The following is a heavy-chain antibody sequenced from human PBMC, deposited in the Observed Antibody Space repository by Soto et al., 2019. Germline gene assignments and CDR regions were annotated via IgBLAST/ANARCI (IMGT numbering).Heavy chain of an antibody. J-gene: IGHJ4*02. V-gene: IGHV1-3*01. CDR2: INAGTGNT. Sequence: ARVNGSSQAFGYAFPSVAFTWVGPAPGQRLEWMGWINAGTGNTRYSQKFQGRVTITGDTSASTAYMELSSLRSEDTAVYYCARESLWFGELLSYFDYWGQGTLVTVSS. CDR3: ARESLWFGELLSYFDY. CDR1: GYAFPSVA. D-gene: IGHD3-10*01.